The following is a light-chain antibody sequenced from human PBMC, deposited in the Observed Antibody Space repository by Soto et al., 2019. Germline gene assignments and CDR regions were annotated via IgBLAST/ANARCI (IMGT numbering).Light chain of an antibody. CDR1: QSIGDS. CDR2: DVS. Sequence: DIPMTQSPSTLSASVGDRVTITCRASQSIGDSLAWYQQKPGKAPYLLISDVSSLERGVPSRFSGSGPGTEFTLTISSMQPDDFATFYGQQYNGYSRTFGQGTKVEI. J-gene: IGKJ1*01. V-gene: IGKV1-5*01. CDR3: QQYNGYSRT.